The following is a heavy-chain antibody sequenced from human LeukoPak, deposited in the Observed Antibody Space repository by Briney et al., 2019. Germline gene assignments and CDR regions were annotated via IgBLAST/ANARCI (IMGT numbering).Heavy chain of an antibody. CDR2: INPSGGGT. D-gene: IGHD4-17*01. Sequence: ASVKVSCKASGYTFTSYDINWVRRAPGQGLEWMGIINPSGGGTTYAQKFQGRVTVTRDTSTSTVYMELSSLTSEDTAVYYCARVPYESTVTTGWFDPWGQGTLVTVSS. J-gene: IGHJ5*02. CDR1: GYTFTSYD. CDR3: ARVPYESTVTTGWFDP. V-gene: IGHV1-46*01.